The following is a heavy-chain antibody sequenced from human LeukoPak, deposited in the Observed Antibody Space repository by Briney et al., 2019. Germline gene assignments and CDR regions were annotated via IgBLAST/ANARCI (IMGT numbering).Heavy chain of an antibody. J-gene: IGHJ4*02. Sequence: ASVKVSCKASGYTFTSYGISWVRQAPGQGLEWMGWISAYNGNTNYAQKLQGRVTMTTDPSTSTAYMELRSLRSDDTAVYYCVWVVNAAYYFDYWGQGTLVTVSS. CDR3: VWVVNAAYYFDY. CDR1: GYTFTSYG. V-gene: IGHV1-18*01. CDR2: ISAYNGNT. D-gene: IGHD4-23*01.